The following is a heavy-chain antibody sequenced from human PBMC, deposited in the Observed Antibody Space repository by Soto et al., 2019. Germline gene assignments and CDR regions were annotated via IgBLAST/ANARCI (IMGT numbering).Heavy chain of an antibody. D-gene: IGHD6-19*01. V-gene: IGHV1-69*13. CDR1: GGTFSSYA. Sequence: ASVKVSCKASGGTFSSYAISWVRQAPGQGLEWMGGIIPIFGTANYAQKFQGRVTITADESTSTAYMELSSLRSEDTAVYYCAPGIEVDGRGQGWSTFDYWGQGTLVTVSS. CDR2: IIPIFGTA. CDR3: APGIEVDGRGQGWSTFDY. J-gene: IGHJ4*02.